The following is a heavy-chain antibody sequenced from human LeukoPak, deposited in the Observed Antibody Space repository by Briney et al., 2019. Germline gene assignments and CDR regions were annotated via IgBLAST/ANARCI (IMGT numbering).Heavy chain of an antibody. CDR3: ARDGPLYCSGGSCPPDAFDI. D-gene: IGHD2-15*01. V-gene: IGHV1-18*01. CDR2: ISAYNGNT. CDR1: GYTFSSYG. J-gene: IGHJ3*02. Sequence: ASVKVSCEASGYTFSSYGISWVRQAPGQGLEWMGWISAYNGNTNYAQKLQGRVTMTTDTSTSTAYMELRSLRSDDTAVYYCARDGPLYCSGGSCPPDAFDIWGQGTMVTVSS.